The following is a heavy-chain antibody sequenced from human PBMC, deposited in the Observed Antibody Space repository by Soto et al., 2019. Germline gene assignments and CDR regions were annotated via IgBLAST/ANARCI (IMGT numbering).Heavy chain of an antibody. D-gene: IGHD1-26*01. V-gene: IGHV1-69*01. CDR3: ARVRPDEWVELGAIRGYFDT. CDR1: GDTFSDYA. Sequence: QVQLVQSGAEVKEAGSSVKVSCKASGDTFSDYATTWVRQAPGQRLEWMGAILPLFGTTKYAQQFQDRVTITADASTNTAYMELSSLTSDDTALYYCARVRPDEWVELGAIRGYFDTWGQGTLVTVS. CDR2: ILPLFGTT. J-gene: IGHJ4*02.